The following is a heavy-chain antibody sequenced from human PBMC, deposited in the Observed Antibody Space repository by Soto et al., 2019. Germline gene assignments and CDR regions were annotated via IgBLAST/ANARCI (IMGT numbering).Heavy chain of an antibody. J-gene: IGHJ4*02. Sequence: EVQLLESGGGLVQPGGSLRLSCAASGFTFSDYVMSWVRQAPGKGLEWVSANSGSGGSTYYQDSVKGRFTISRDNSKNTLYLQMNSLRADDTAVYFCAKGRSSWYPVGNWGQGTLVTGSS. V-gene: IGHV3-23*01. CDR2: NSGSGGST. D-gene: IGHD6-13*01. CDR3: AKGRSSWYPVGN. CDR1: GFTFSDYV.